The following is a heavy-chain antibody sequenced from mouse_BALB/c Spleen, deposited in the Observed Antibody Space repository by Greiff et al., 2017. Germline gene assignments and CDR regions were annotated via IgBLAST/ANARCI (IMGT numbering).Heavy chain of an antibody. Sequence: QVQLKESGAELVRPGTSVKVSCKASGYAFTNYLIEWVKQRPGQGLEWIGVINPGSGGTNYNEKFKGKATLTADKSSSTAYMQLSSLTSDDSAVYFCARFSYYYAMDYWGQGTSVTVSS. CDR2: INPGSGGT. CDR3: ARFSYYYAMDY. V-gene: IGHV1-54*01. J-gene: IGHJ4*01. CDR1: GYAFTNYL.